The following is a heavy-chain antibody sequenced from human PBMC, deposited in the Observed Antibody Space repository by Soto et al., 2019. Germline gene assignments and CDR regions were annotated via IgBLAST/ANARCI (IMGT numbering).Heavy chain of an antibody. D-gene: IGHD3-22*01. J-gene: IGHJ4*02. CDR3: VRVNEGVYYDSSGYYDF. V-gene: IGHV1-18*03. Sequence: ASVKVSCKASGYRFSSYGICWVRQAPGQGLQWMGWISTYSGNTNFAQDFRDRLTMTTDTSTNTAYMELRSLRSGDMAVYYCVRVNEGVYYDSSGYYDFWGQGTLVTVSS. CDR2: ISTYSGNT. CDR1: GYRFSSYG.